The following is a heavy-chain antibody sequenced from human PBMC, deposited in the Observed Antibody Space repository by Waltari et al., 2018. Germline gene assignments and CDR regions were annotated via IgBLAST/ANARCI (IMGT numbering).Heavy chain of an antibody. CDR1: GDSITNFY. J-gene: IGHJ6*03. Sequence: QVQLQEAGPGLVKPSETLSLTCSVSGDSITNFYWPWIRQPPGKRPESIGHISYSGRTTYNPSLQRRVTMSLDKSRNQFSLILNSVTAADTAVYYCARIYWGYSFYVDVWGKGITVTVSS. D-gene: IGHD5-12*01. CDR3: ARIYWGYSFYVDV. CDR2: ISYSGRT. V-gene: IGHV4-59*01.